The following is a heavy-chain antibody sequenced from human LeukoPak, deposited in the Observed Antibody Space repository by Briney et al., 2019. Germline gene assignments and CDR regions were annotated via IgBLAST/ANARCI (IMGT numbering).Heavy chain of an antibody. Sequence: PSETLSLTCTVSVGSLSSGGYYWSWIRQHPGRGLEWVGYIYYSGSTYYNPSLKSRVNLPVDTSKTQFSLKLSSVTAADTAVYYCARAGPYCSSTSCRTGPYYYGMDVWGQGTTVTVSS. CDR2: IYYSGST. J-gene: IGHJ6*02. V-gene: IGHV4-31*03. CDR1: VGSLSSGGYY. D-gene: IGHD2-2*01. CDR3: ARAGPYCSSTSCRTGPYYYGMDV.